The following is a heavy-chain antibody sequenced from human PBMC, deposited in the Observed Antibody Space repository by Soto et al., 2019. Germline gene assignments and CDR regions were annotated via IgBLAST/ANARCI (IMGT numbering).Heavy chain of an antibody. Sequence: GGSLRLSCAASGFTFSSYWMSWVRQAPGKGLEWVANIKQDGSEKYYVDSVKGRFTISRDNAKNSLYLQMNSLRAEDTAVYYCAREHPDIVLMVYAYVGAFDIWGQGTMVTVSS. D-gene: IGHD2-8*01. CDR1: GFTFSSYW. J-gene: IGHJ3*02. CDR2: IKQDGSEK. CDR3: AREHPDIVLMVYAYVGAFDI. V-gene: IGHV3-7*01.